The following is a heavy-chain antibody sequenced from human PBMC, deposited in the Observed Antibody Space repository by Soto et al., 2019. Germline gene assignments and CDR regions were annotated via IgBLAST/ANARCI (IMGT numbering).Heavy chain of an antibody. CDR2: ISSSGTTI. CDR1: GFTFSSYE. V-gene: IGHV3-48*03. D-gene: IGHD3-22*01. CDR3: ARAPHYYDSSGYFDY. J-gene: IGHJ4*02. Sequence: GGSLRLSCAASGFTFSSYEMNWVRQAPGKGLEWVSYISSSGTTIYYADSVKGRFTISRDNAKNSLYLQMNSLRAEDTAVYYCARAPHYYDSSGYFDYWGQGTLVTVSS.